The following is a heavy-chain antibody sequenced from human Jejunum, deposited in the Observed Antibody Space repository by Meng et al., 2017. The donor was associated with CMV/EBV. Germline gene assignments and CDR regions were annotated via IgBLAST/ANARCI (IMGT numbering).Heavy chain of an antibody. CDR2: IYPSDSDT. CDR3: ARLARNNWNFDY. V-gene: IGHV5-51*01. Sequence: KGSGYSFTSYFIGWVRHMPGKGLEWMEMIYPSDSDTRYSPSFQGQVTISADKSISTAFLQWSSLKASDTAIYYCARLARNNWNFDYWGQGTLVTVSS. J-gene: IGHJ4*02. D-gene: IGHD1-1*01. CDR1: GYSFTSYF.